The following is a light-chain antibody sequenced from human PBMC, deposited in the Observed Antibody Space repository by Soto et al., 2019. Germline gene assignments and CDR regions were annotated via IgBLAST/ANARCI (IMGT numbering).Light chain of an antibody. Sequence: DIVLTQSPGTLSSSPGERATLSCRASQSISDTYLAWYQQKPGQAPRLLIYGASNSATGIPDRFRGSGSGTDFTLTISRLEPEDVAVYYCQQYGGSPPFTFGPGTKVDTK. CDR1: QSISDTY. J-gene: IGKJ3*01. CDR2: GAS. CDR3: QQYGGSPPFT. V-gene: IGKV3-20*01.